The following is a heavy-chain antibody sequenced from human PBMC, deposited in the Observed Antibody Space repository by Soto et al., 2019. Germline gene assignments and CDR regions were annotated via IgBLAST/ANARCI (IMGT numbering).Heavy chain of an antibody. D-gene: IGHD1-26*01. CDR2: IIPIFGTA. V-gene: IGHV1-69*01. J-gene: IGHJ5*02. Sequence: QVQLVQSGAEVKKPGSSVKVSCKASGGTFSSYAISWVRQAPGQGLEWMGGIIPIFGTANYAQKFQGRVTITADESTSTAYMELSSLRSEDTAVYYCARDPRIVEARHDRWFDPWGQGTLVTVSS. CDR1: GGTFSSYA. CDR3: ARDPRIVEARHDRWFDP.